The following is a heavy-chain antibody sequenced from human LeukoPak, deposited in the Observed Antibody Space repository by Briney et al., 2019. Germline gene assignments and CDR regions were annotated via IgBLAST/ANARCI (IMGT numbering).Heavy chain of an antibody. Sequence: SVKVSCKASGGTFGSYAISWVRQAPGQGLEWMGGILPSFGATKYSQKFQDRVTITADVSTTTVYMDLTSLSSEDTALYYCARPLNTMVRGITTATDFFSYAMDVWGQGTAVTVSS. D-gene: IGHD3-10*01. V-gene: IGHV1-69*13. CDR1: GGTFGSYA. J-gene: IGHJ6*02. CDR3: ARPLNTMVRGITTATDFFSYAMDV. CDR2: ILPSFGAT.